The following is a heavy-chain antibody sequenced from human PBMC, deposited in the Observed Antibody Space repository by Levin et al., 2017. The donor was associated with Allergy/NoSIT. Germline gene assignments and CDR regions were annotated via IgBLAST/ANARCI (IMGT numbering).Heavy chain of an antibody. CDR1: GYTFTSYG. V-gene: IGHV1-18*01. CDR3: ARGKDIVLMVYGENYGMDV. CDR2: ISAYNGNT. Sequence: PGESLKISCKASGYTFTSYGISWVRQAPGQGLEWMGWISAYNGNTNYAQKLQGRVTMTTDTSTSTAYMELRSLRSDDTAVYYCARGKDIVLMVYGENYGMDVWGQGTTVTVSS. D-gene: IGHD2-8*01. J-gene: IGHJ6*02.